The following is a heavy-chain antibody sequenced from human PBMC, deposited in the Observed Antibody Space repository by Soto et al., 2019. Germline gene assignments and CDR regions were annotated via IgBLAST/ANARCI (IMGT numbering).Heavy chain of an antibody. V-gene: IGHV3-13*01. Sequence: GGSLRLSCAASGFTFSSYDMHWVRQATGKGLEWVSAIGTAGDTYYPGSVKGRFTISRENAKNSLYLQMNSLRAEDTAVYYCARAQDTAMGLDYWGQGTLVTVSS. CDR3: ARAQDTAMGLDY. CDR2: IGTAGDT. J-gene: IGHJ4*02. CDR1: GFTFSSYD. D-gene: IGHD5-18*01.